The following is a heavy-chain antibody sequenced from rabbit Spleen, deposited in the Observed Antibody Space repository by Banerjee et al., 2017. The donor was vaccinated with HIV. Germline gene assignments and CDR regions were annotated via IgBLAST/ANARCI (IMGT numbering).Heavy chain of an antibody. D-gene: IGHD2-1*01. V-gene: IGHV1S45*01. J-gene: IGHJ4*01. CDR1: GFSFSNKAM. Sequence: QEQLVESGGGLVQPGGSLKLSCTASGFSFSNKAMMCWVRQAPGKGLEWIACINASTGKPVYATWASGRFTISRTSSTTVTLRMTSLTAADRATYFCARDLVGVIGWNFYLWGPGTLVTVS. CDR2: INASTGKP. CDR3: ARDLVGVIGWNFYL.